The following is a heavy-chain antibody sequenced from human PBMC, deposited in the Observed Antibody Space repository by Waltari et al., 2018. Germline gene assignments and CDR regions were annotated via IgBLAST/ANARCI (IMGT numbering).Heavy chain of an antibody. Sequence: QVQLVQSGAEVKKPGSSVKVSCKASGGTFSSYAISWVRQAPGQGLEWMGGIIPILGIANYAQKFQGRVTITADKSTSTAYMELSSLRSEDTAVYDCARSPGQQLVWGNNWFDPWGQGTLVTVSS. J-gene: IGHJ5*02. V-gene: IGHV1-69*10. CDR2: IIPILGIA. CDR1: GGTFSSYA. D-gene: IGHD6-13*01. CDR3: ARSPGQQLVWGNNWFDP.